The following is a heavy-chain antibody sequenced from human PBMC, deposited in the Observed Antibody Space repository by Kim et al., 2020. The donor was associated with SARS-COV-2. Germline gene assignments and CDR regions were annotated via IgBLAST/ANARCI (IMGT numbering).Heavy chain of an antibody. CDR1: GGTFSSYA. CDR3: AKVTVVYAKLGGMDV. CDR2: IIPIFGTA. V-gene: IGHV1-69*13. D-gene: IGHD2-8*02. Sequence: SVKVSCKASGGTFSSYAISWVRQAPGQGLEWMGGIIPIFGTANYAQKFQGRVTITADESTSTAYMELSSLRSEDTAVYYCAKVTVVYAKLGGMDVWGQGTTVTVSS. J-gene: IGHJ6*02.